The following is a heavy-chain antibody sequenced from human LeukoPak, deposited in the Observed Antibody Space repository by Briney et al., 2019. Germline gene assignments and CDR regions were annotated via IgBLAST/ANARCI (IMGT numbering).Heavy chain of an antibody. CDR2: INPNNGDT. CDR3: ARLRWERGALDY. Sequence: GASVKVSCKAAGYTFTGYFMDWVRQAPGQGLEWMGEINPNNGDTKFAQKFEGRVTMARDTSITTAYMELSSLKSDDTAVYYCARLRWERGALDYWGQGTPVTVFS. J-gene: IGHJ4*02. CDR1: GYTFTGYF. D-gene: IGHD1-26*01. V-gene: IGHV1-2*02.